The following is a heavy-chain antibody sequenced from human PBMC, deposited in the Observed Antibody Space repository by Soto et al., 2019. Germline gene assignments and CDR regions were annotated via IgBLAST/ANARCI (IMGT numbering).Heavy chain of an antibody. CDR3: AYQLAPYYHYGMDV. CDR1: GDRFSINSAA. V-gene: IGHV6-1*01. CDR2: TYYRSKWYN. D-gene: IGHD6-6*01. Sequence: PSQTLSLTLAISGDRFSINSAALNWIRRSPSRGLEWLLRTYYRSKWYNGYAVSVKSRITINPDTSKNQFSMQLNSVTPKATAVYYCAYQLAPYYHYGMDVCGQGTTVTVSS. J-gene: IGHJ6*02.